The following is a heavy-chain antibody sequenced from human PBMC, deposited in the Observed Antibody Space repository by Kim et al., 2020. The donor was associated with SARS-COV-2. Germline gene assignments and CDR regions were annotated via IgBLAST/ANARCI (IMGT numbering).Heavy chain of an antibody. D-gene: IGHD2-15*01. Sequence: GGSLRLSCAASGFTFSSYAMSWVRQAPGKGLEWVSAISGSGGSTYYADSVKGRFTISRDNSKNTLYRQMNSLRAEDPAVYYCAKTLYCSGGSCMGGYFDYWGQGTLVTVSS. CDR1: GFTFSSYA. CDR3: AKTLYCSGGSCMGGYFDY. CDR2: ISGSGGST. V-gene: IGHV3-23*01. J-gene: IGHJ4*02.